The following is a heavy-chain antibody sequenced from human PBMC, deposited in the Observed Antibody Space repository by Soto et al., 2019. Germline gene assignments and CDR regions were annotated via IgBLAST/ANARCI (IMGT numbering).Heavy chain of an antibody. Sequence: SETLSLTCAVYGGSFSGYYWTWIRQPPGKGLEWIGEINHRGSTKYNPSLKSRVTISVGTSKNQFSLKLSSLTAADTAVYYCATVAGDAFDIWGQGTMVTVSS. CDR3: ATVAGDAFDI. J-gene: IGHJ3*02. CDR2: INHRGST. CDR1: GGSFSGYY. V-gene: IGHV4-34*01.